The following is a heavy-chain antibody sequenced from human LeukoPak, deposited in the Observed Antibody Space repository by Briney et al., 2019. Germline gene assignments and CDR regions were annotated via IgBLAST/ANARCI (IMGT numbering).Heavy chain of an antibody. CDR2: IYHSGST. V-gene: IGHV4-30-2*01. J-gene: IGHJ4*02. CDR1: GGSISSGGYS. Sequence: SETLSLTCAVSGGSISSGGYSWSWIRQPPGKGLEWIGYIYHSGSTYYNPSLKSRVTISVDRSKNQFSLKLSSVTAADTAVYYCARDPYGSGSRWGQGTLVTVSS. D-gene: IGHD3-10*01. CDR3: ARDPYGSGSR.